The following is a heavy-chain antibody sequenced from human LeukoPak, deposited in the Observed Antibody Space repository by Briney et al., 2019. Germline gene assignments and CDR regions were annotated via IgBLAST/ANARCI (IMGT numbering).Heavy chain of an antibody. V-gene: IGHV4-39*01. CDR1: GGSISSSSYY. CDR2: IYYSGST. D-gene: IGHD1-26*01. J-gene: IGHJ4*02. CDR3: ARHSGIGMAQFYFDY. Sequence: SETLSLTSTVSGGSISSSSYYWGWIRQPPGKGLEWIGSIYYSGSTYYNPSLKSRVTISVDTSKNQFSLSLSSVTAADTAVYHCARHSGIGMAQFYFDYCGQGTLVTVSS.